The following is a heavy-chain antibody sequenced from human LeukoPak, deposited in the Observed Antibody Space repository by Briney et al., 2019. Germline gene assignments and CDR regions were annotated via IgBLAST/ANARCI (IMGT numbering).Heavy chain of an antibody. D-gene: IGHD3-22*01. J-gene: IGHJ4*02. Sequence: ASVKVSCKTSGYTFSSFGLSWVQQAPGQGLEWMGRINPNSGGTNYAQKFQGRVTMTRDTSISTAYMELSRLRSDDTAVYYCARGNYYDSSGYRSFDYWGQGTLVTVSS. CDR3: ARGNYYDSSGYRSFDY. CDR2: INPNSGGT. V-gene: IGHV1-2*06. CDR1: GYTFSSFG.